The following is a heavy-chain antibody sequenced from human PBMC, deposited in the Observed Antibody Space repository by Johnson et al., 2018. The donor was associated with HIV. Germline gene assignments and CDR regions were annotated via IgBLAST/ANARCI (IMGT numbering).Heavy chain of an antibody. CDR2: ISWNSGSI. D-gene: IGHD3-22*01. V-gene: IGHV3-9*01. CDR1: GFTFDDYA. Sequence: VQLVESGGGLVQPGRSLRLSCAASGFTFDDYAMHWVRQAPGKGLEWVSGISWNSGSIGYADSVKGRFTISRDNAKNSLYLQMNSLRAEDTAVYYCARGRAYYYDRSGDAFDIWGQGTMVTVSS. CDR3: ARGRAYYYDRSGDAFDI. J-gene: IGHJ3*02.